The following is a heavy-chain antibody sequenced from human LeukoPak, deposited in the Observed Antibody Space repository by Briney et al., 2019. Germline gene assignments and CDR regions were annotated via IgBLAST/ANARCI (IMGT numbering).Heavy chain of an antibody. V-gene: IGHV1-3*01. J-gene: IGHJ3*02. CDR2: INAGNGNT. CDR3: ASRREYCSTTSCSATFDI. D-gene: IGHD2-2*01. CDR1: GYTFTTYA. Sequence: GASVKVSCKASGYTFTTYAMHWVRQAPGQGLEWMGWINAGNGNTKYSQKFQGRVTITRDTSASTAYMELSSLRSEDTAVYYCASRREYCSTTSCSATFDIWGQGTMVTVSS.